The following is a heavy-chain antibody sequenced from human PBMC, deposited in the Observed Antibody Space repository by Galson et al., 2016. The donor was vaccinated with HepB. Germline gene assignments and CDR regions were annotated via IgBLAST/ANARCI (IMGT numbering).Heavy chain of an antibody. CDR2: ISGSGGRT. J-gene: IGHJ3*02. Sequence: SLRLSCAVSAGTFKNYAMNWVRQAPGKGLEWVAAISGSGGRTSYEDSVRGRFTISRDNSKNTLFLRMNSVGVDDTAVYYCAIGHGAETPGDAFDIWGRGTVVTVSS. CDR3: AIGHGAETPGDAFDI. V-gene: IGHV3-23*01. CDR1: AGTFKNYA. D-gene: IGHD3-10*01.